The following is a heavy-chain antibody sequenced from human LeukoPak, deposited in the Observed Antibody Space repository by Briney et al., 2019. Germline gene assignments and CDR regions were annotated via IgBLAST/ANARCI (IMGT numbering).Heavy chain of an antibody. J-gene: IGHJ4*02. Sequence: ESLRLSCAASGFTFSSYGLNWVRQAPGKGLEWVSTISSGGHIYYEDSVKGRFTISRDNAKNSLYLQMNSLRAEDTAVYYCARDQDGGKYYYESSGYSHWGQGILVTVSS. CDR3: ARDQDGGKYYYESSGYSH. D-gene: IGHD3-22*01. V-gene: IGHV3-21*01. CDR2: ISSGGHI. CDR1: GFTFSSYG.